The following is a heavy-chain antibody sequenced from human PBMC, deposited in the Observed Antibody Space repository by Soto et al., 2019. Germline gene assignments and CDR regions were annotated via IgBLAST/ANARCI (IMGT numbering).Heavy chain of an antibody. CDR3: ARGGRYCGSTSCHTYYSDY. Sequence: LLILCLRCAVYGGSFGGYDGSCILQPPGKGLEWIGEINHSGSTNYNPSLKSRVTISVDTSKNQVSLRLNSVTAADTAFYYCARGGRYCGSTSCHTYYSDYWGKGPLVTVTS. CDR1: GGSFGGYD. D-gene: IGHD2-2*02. CDR2: INHSGST. V-gene: IGHV4-34*01. J-gene: IGHJ4*02.